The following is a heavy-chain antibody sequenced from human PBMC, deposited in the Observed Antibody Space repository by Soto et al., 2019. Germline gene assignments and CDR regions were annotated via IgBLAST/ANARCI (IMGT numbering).Heavy chain of an antibody. CDR3: ARRDCSSTSCDGSHFDY. V-gene: IGHV1-3*01. CDR1: GYTFTSYA. J-gene: IGHJ4*02. D-gene: IGHD2-2*01. CDR2: INAGNGNT. Sequence: QVQLVQSGAEVKKPGASVKVSCKASGYTFTSYAMHWVRQAPGQRLEWMGWINAGNGNTKYSQKFQGRVTITRDTSASTAYMELSSLRSEDTAVYYCARRDCSSTSCDGSHFDYWGQGTLVTVSS.